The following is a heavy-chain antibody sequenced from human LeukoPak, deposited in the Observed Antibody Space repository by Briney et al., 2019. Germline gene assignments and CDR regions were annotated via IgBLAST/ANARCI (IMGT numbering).Heavy chain of an antibody. CDR2: ISAYNGNT. J-gene: IGHJ6*03. V-gene: IGHV1-18*01. CDR3: ARVKEPGSYYYYMDV. Sequence: ASVKVSCKASGYTFTSYGISWVRQAPGQGLEWMGWISAYNGNTNYAQKLQGRVTMTTDTSTSTAYMELRSLRSDDTAVYYCARVKEPGSYYYYMDVWGKGTTVTIPS. D-gene: IGHD1-26*01. CDR1: GYTFTSYG.